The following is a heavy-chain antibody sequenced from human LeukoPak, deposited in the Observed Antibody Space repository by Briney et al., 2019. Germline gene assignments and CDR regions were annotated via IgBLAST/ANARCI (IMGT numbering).Heavy chain of an antibody. J-gene: IGHJ4*02. CDR3: ARAPGDWGPFDY. CDR1: GLTFSSYA. D-gene: IGHD3-16*01. CDR2: ISYDGSNK. Sequence: GGSLRLSCAASGLTFSSYAMDWVRQAPGKGLGWVEVISYDGSNKSYAHCVKGRFTICRDNSKNTLYMQMNSLRAEDTAVYYCARAPGDWGPFDYWGKGTLVTVSS. V-gene: IGHV3-30-3*01.